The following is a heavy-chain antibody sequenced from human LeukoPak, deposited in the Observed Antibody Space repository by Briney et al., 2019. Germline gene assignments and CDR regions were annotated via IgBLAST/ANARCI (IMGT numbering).Heavy chain of an antibody. CDR1: GFIFNTNA. CDR3: AKARGHYYYYGMDV. V-gene: IGHV3-23*01. Sequence: GGSLRLSCAASGFIFNTNAMTWVRQAPGKGLEWVSTVTGSDGSTFYANSVKGRFTTSRDNAKNPLYLQMNSLRAEDTALYYCAKARGHYYYYGMDVWGQGTTVTVSS. CDR2: VTGSDGST. J-gene: IGHJ6*02.